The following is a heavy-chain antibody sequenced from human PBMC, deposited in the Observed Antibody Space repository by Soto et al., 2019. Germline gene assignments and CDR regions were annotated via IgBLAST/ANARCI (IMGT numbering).Heavy chain of an antibody. D-gene: IGHD3-16*01. CDR2: LSGSGSLS. Sequence: EVLLVESGGGLVQPGGSLRLSCAASGFTFNTFAMTWVRQAPGKGLEWVSALSGSGSLSYYADSVKGRFTISRDNSKNAMYLLMNIRRVDETAVYCCARDRGGGLDSWGQGTLVTVSS. J-gene: IGHJ4*02. CDR3: ARDRGGGLDS. V-gene: IGHV3-23*04. CDR1: GFTFNTFA.